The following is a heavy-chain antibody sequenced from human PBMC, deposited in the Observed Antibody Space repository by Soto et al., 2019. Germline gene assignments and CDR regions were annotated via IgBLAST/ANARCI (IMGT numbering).Heavy chain of an antibody. CDR2: IDWDDAK. D-gene: IGHD3-9*01. V-gene: IGHV2-70*01. J-gene: IGHJ6*02. Sequence: SGPTLVNPTQTLTLTCNFSGFSLSTSGMCVSWIRQPPGKALEWLALIDWDDAKYYSTSLKTRLTISKDTSKNQVVLTMTNLDYEDTATYYCARMTGILIGYSPRIIYYYGMDVWGQGTTVTVSS. CDR3: ARMTGILIGYSPRIIYYYGMDV. CDR1: GFSLSTSGMC.